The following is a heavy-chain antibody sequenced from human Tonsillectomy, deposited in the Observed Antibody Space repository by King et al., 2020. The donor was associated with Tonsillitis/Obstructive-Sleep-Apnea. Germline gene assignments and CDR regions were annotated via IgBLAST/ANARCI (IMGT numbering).Heavy chain of an antibody. D-gene: IGHD3-10*01. CDR3: ARQARRGSGSPRLDY. CDR1: GGSISSSSYY. CDR2: IYYSGST. V-gene: IGHV4-39*01. J-gene: IGHJ4*02. Sequence: QLQESGPGLVKPSETLSLTCTVSGGSISSSSYYWGWIRQPPGQGLEWIGSIYYSGSTYYNPSLKSRVTISVDTSKNQFSLKLSSVTAADTAVYYCARQARRGSGSPRLDYWGQGTLVTVSS.